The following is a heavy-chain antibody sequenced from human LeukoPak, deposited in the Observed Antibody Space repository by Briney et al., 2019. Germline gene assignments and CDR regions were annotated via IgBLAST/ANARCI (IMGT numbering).Heavy chain of an antibody. D-gene: IGHD4-17*01. Sequence: ASVKVSCKASGYTFTSYYMHWVRQAPGQGLEWMGIINPSGGSTSYAQKFQGGVTMTRDTSTSTVYMELSSLKSEDTAVYYCAREGGDGDYERYYFDYWGQGTLVTVSS. CDR1: GYTFTSYY. CDR3: AREGGDGDYERYYFDY. J-gene: IGHJ4*02. CDR2: INPSGGST. V-gene: IGHV1-46*01.